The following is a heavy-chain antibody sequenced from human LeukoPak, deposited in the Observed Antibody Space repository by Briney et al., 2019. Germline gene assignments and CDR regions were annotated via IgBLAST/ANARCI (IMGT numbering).Heavy chain of an antibody. Sequence: GGSLRLSCAASGFTVSSNYMSWVRQAPGKGLEWVSVIYSGGSTYYADSVKGRFTISRDNSKDTLYLQMSSLRAEDTAVYYCARFWVWAFDIWGQGTMVTVSS. CDR1: GFTVSSNY. J-gene: IGHJ3*02. D-gene: IGHD3-16*01. V-gene: IGHV3-66*01. CDR3: ARFWVWAFDI. CDR2: IYSGGST.